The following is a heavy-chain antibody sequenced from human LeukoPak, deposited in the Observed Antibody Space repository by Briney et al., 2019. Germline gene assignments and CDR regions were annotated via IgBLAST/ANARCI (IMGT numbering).Heavy chain of an antibody. V-gene: IGHV3-23*01. J-gene: IGHJ4*02. CDR1: GFTFSSYA. CDR2: ISGSGGST. CDR3: AKDIYDFWSGYYNGIFDY. Sequence: GGSLRLSCAASGFTFSSYAMSWVRQAPGKGLEWVLAISGSGGSTYYADSAKGRFTISRDNSKNTLYLQMNSLIAVDTAVYYCAKDIYDFWSGYYNGIFDYWGQGTLVTVSS. D-gene: IGHD3-3*01.